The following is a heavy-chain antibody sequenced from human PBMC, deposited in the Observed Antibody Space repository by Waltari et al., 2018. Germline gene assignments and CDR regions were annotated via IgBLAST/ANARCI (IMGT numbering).Heavy chain of an antibody. CDR1: GFTFSGSA. J-gene: IGHJ5*02. Sequence: EVQLVESGGGLVQPGGSLKLSCAASGFTFSGSAMHWVRQASGKGLEWVGRIRRKANSYATAYGASVKGRFTISRDDSKNTAYLQMNSLKTEDTAVYYCTSSEWELLLDNWFDPWGQGTLVTVSS. V-gene: IGHV3-73*02. CDR3: TSSEWELLLDNWFDP. CDR2: IRRKANSYAT. D-gene: IGHD1-26*01.